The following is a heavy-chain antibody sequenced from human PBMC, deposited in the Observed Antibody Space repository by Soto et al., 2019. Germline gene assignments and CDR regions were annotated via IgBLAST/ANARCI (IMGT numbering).Heavy chain of an antibody. CDR2: ISAYNGNT. Sequence: ASVKVSCKASGYTFTSYGISWLRQSPGQGLEWVGWISAYNGNTNYAQKLQGRVTMTTDTSTSTAYMELRSLRSDDTAVYYCARDGGSTIFGVVINYYYYGMDVWGQGTTVTVSS. D-gene: IGHD3-3*01. V-gene: IGHV1-18*01. J-gene: IGHJ6*02. CDR3: ARDGGSTIFGVVINYYYYGMDV. CDR1: GYTFTSYG.